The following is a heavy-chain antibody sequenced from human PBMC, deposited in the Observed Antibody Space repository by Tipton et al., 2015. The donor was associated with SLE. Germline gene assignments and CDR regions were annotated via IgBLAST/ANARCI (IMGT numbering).Heavy chain of an antibody. J-gene: IGHJ6*02. CDR2: FHSSGIL. V-gene: IGHV4-4*07. CDR3: ARTAVLGAIMMDV. Sequence: TLSLTCTVSGGSINSYYWTWVRQPAGKGLEWIGHFHSSGILNYNPSLKSRVTMSGDTSKNQLSLKLNSVTAADTAVYYCARTAVLGAIMMDVWGQETTVTVSS. CDR1: GGSINSYY. D-gene: IGHD2-2*01.